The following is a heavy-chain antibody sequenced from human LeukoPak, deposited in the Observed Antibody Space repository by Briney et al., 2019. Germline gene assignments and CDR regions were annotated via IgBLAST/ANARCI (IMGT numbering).Heavy chain of an antibody. Sequence: PSETLSLTCNVSGESISSHYWSWTRQSPGKGLEWIGYITNSGTTKFNPSLKSRVTTSRDTSKNQISLRLSSVTAADTAVFFCARVVLPLTSKSYYHYYMDVWGKGTTVTVSS. D-gene: IGHD3-16*01. CDR3: ARVVLPLTSKSYYHYYMDV. J-gene: IGHJ6*03. CDR2: ITNSGTT. CDR1: GESISSHY. V-gene: IGHV4-59*11.